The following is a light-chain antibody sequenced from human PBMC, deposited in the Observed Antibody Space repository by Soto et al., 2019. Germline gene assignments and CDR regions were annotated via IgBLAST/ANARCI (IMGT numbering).Light chain of an antibody. Sequence: GDRVTITCRASQSISSWLAWYQQKPGKAPKLLIYDASSLESGVPSRFSGSGSGTEFSLTISSLQPDDFATYYCQQYNSYSGTFGQGTKVDIK. CDR2: DAS. CDR1: QSISSW. J-gene: IGKJ1*01. CDR3: QQYNSYSGT. V-gene: IGKV1-5*01.